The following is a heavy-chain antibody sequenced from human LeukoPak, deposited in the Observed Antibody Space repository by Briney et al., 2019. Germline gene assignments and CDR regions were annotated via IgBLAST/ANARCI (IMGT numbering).Heavy chain of an antibody. V-gene: IGHV5-51*01. CDR1: GYIFTTYW. J-gene: IGHJ4*02. CDR3: ARHEDLSSPFDY. D-gene: IGHD2-2*01. Sequence: GESLKISCQVSGYIFTTYWIAWVRPMPGKGLEWMGIIYPGDSDTRYTPSFMGQVTISADKSTNTAYLQWSSLEASDTAIYFCARHEDLSSPFDYWGQGTLVTVSS. CDR2: IYPGDSDT.